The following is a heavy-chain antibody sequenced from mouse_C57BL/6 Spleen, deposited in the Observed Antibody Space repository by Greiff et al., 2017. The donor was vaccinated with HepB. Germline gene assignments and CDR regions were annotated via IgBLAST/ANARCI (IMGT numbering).Heavy chain of an antibody. CDR1: GYTFTDYY. Sequence: EVQLQQSGPELVKPGASVKISCKASGYTFTDYYMNWVKQSHGKSLEWIGDINPNNGGTSYNQKFKGKATLTVDKSSSTAYMEPRSLTSEDSAVYYCARERVGNSYVDYWGQGTTLTVSS. CDR3: ARERVGNSYVDY. V-gene: IGHV1-26*01. J-gene: IGHJ2*01. D-gene: IGHD2-1*01. CDR2: INPNNGGT.